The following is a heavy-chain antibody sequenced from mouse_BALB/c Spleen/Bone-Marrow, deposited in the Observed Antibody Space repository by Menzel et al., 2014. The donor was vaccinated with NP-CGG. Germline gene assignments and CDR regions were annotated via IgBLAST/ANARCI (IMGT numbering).Heavy chain of an antibody. CDR3: ARGAYYGNYFDY. CDR2: INPGSGGT. D-gene: IGHD2-10*01. Sequence: QVQLQQPGAELVRPGTSVKVSCKASGYAFTNYLIEWVKQRPGQGLEWIGVINPGSGGTNYNEKFKGKATLTADKSSSTAYMQLSSLTSDDSAVYFCARGAYYGNYFDYWGQGTTLTVSS. V-gene: IGHV1-54*01. CDR1: GYAFTNYL. J-gene: IGHJ2*01.